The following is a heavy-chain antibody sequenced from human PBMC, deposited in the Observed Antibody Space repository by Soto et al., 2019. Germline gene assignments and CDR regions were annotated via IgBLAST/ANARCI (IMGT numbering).Heavy chain of an antibody. Sequence: GGSLRLSCASSGFTFSSYGMHWVRHAPGKGLDLVAVISYDGSNKYYADSVKGRFTISRDNSKNTLYLQMNSLRAEDTAVYYCAKSKRITMVRGVIPTHDAFDIWGQGTMVTVSS. CDR1: GFTFSSYG. D-gene: IGHD3-10*01. CDR3: AKSKRITMVRGVIPTHDAFDI. J-gene: IGHJ3*02. V-gene: IGHV3-30*18. CDR2: ISYDGSNK.